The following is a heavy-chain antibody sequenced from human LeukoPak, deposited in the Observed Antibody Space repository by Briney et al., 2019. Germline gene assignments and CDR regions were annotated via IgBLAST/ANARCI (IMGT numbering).Heavy chain of an antibody. CDR1: GYNFNTSW. CDR3: ARRVTVDWLSPRDYGMDV. J-gene: IGHJ6*02. Sequence: HGESLKISCKASGYNFNTSWIGWVRQMPGKGLKWMAIIYPGDSDIKYSPSFEGQVTVSADRSITTAYLQWSSLKASDTAMYYCARRVTVDWLSPRDYGMDVWGQGTTVTVSS. D-gene: IGHD3-9*01. V-gene: IGHV5-51*01. CDR2: IYPGDSDI.